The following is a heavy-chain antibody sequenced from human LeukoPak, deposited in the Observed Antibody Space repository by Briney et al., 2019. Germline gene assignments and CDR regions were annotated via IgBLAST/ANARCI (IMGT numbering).Heavy chain of an antibody. V-gene: IGHV1-69*13. J-gene: IGHJ5*02. Sequence: SVTVSCKASGGTFSTYAISWVRQAPGQGLEWMGGIVPMFNTTNYAQKFQGRVTITADESTSTAYMVLSSLRSDDTAVYYCARRQYYYDSSGYYGWFDPWGQGTLVTVSS. CDR2: IVPMFNTT. D-gene: IGHD3-22*01. CDR3: ARRQYYYDSSGYYGWFDP. CDR1: GGTFSTYA.